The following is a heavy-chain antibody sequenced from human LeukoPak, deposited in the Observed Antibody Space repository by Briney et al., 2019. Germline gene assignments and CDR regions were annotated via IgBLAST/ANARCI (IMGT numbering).Heavy chain of an antibody. Sequence: PGGSLRLSCAASGFTFSSYWMHWVRQAPGKGLVWVSRINSDGSSTSYADSVKGRFTISRDNAKNTQYLQMNSLRAEDTAVYYCARGENTAMVTAADYWGQGTLVTVSS. V-gene: IGHV3-74*01. CDR2: INSDGSST. CDR1: GFTFSSYW. CDR3: ARGENTAMVTAADY. D-gene: IGHD5-18*01. J-gene: IGHJ4*02.